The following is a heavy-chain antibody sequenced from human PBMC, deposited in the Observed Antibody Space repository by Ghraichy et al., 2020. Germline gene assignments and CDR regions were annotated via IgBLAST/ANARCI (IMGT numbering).Heavy chain of an antibody. CDR2: IYPDESDS. CDR1: GYRFSNYW. CDR3: ATSLGITGIFYGTGAWRYNMDV. J-gene: IGHJ6*02. Sequence: GESLNISCKGSGYRFSNYWIGWVRQMPGKGLEWMGIIYPDESDSRYSPSFQGQVTISADKSITTAYLHWSSLKASDTAIYYCATSLGITGIFYGTGAWRYNMDVWGQGTTVTVSS. V-gene: IGHV5-51*01. D-gene: IGHD1-20*01.